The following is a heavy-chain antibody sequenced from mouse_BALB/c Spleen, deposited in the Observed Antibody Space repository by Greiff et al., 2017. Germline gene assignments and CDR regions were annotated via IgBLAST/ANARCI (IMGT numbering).Heavy chain of an antibody. CDR2: ISSGSSTI. D-gene: IGHD1-1*01. CDR1: GFTFSSFG. V-gene: IGHV5-17*02. J-gene: IGHJ4*01. CDR3: AREHCGRRGNDYYAMDY. Sequence: EVMLVESGGGLVQPGGSRKLSCAASGFTFSSFGMHWVRQAPEKGLEWVAYISSGSSTIYYADTVKGRFTISRDNPKNTLFLQMTSLRSEDTAMYYCAREHCGRRGNDYYAMDYWGQGTSVTVSS.